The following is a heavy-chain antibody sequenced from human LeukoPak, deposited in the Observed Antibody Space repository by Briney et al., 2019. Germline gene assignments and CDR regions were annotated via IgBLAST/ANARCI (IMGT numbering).Heavy chain of an antibody. V-gene: IGHV1-18*01. Sequence: GASVKVSCKAAGYTLTSYVINWVRQAPGQGLEWMGWISAYNGNTNYAQKFQGRVTMTTDTSTSTAYMELRSLKSDDTAFYYCARDVYYDNSGPYQHWGQGTLVTVSS. CDR1: GYTLTSYV. D-gene: IGHD3-22*01. CDR3: ARDVYYDNSGPYQH. CDR2: ISAYNGNT. J-gene: IGHJ1*01.